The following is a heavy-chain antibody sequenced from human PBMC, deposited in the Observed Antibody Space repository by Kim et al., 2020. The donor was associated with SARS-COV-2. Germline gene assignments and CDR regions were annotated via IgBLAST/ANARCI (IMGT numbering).Heavy chain of an antibody. CDR1: GGTFSSYA. CDR3: ARGGWSSSQVVAFDI. D-gene: IGHD6-13*01. V-gene: IGHV1-69*13. Sequence: SVKVSCKASGGTFSSYAISWVRQAPGQGLEWMGGIIPIFGTANYAQKFQGRVTITADESTSTAYMELSSLRSEDTAVYYCARGGWSSSQVVAFDIWGQGTMVTVSS. CDR2: IIPIFGTA. J-gene: IGHJ3*02.